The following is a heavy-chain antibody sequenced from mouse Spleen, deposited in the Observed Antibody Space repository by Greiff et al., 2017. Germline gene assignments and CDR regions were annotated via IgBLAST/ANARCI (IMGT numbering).Heavy chain of an antibody. D-gene: IGHD2-4*01. CDR3: TRWVLRLAMDY. CDR2: IDPETGGT. J-gene: IGHJ4*01. V-gene: IGHV1-15*01. Sequence: VQLQQSGAELVKPGPSVTLSCKASGYTFTDYEMHWVQQTPVHGLEWIGGIDPETGGTSYPQKFKGKAILTADKSSSTAYMELRSLTSEDSAVYYCTRWVLRLAMDYWGQGTSVTVSS. CDR1: GYTFTDYE.